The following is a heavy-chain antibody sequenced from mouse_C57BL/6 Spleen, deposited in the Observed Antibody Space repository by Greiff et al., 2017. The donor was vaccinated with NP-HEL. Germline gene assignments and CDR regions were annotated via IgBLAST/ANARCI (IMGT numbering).Heavy chain of an antibody. CDR3: ESHYDYDPSWFAY. CDR2: IDPANGNT. V-gene: IGHV14-3*01. Sequence: VQLQQSVAELVRPGASVKLSCTASGFNIKNTYMHWVKQRPEQGLEWIGRIDPANGNTKYAPKFQGKATITADTSSNTAYLQLSSLTSEDTAIYYCESHYDYDPSWFAYWGQGTLVTVSA. CDR1: GFNIKNTY. D-gene: IGHD2-4*01. J-gene: IGHJ3*01.